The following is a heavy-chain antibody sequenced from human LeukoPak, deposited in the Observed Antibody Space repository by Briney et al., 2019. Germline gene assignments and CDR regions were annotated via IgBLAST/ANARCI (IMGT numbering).Heavy chain of an antibody. V-gene: IGHV4-39*07. CDR1: GGSISSSSYY. J-gene: IGHJ4*02. CDR3: ASLEVGATRSFDY. D-gene: IGHD1-26*01. CDR2: IYYSGST. Sequence: SETLSLTCTVSGGSISSSSYYWGWIRQPPGKGLEWIGSIYYSGSTYYNPSLKSRVTISVDTSKNQFSLKLSSVTAADTAVYYCASLEVGATRSFDYWGQGTLVTVSS.